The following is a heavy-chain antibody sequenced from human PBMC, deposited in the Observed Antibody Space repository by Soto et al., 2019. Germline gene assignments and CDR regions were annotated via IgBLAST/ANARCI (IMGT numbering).Heavy chain of an antibody. D-gene: IGHD3-22*01. CDR2: ISSSSSYI. V-gene: IGHV3-21*01. Sequence: TGGSLRLSCAASGFSFSSYDMSWVRQAPGKGLEWVSSISSSSSYIYYADSVKGRFTISRDNAKNSLYLRMNSLRAEDTAVYYCARDLGYYDSSGRRSAFDIWGQGTMVTVSS. CDR3: ARDLGYYDSSGRRSAFDI. CDR1: GFSFSSYD. J-gene: IGHJ3*02.